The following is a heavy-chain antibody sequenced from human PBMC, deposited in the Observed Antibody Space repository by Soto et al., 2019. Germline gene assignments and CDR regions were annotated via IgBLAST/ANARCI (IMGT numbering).Heavy chain of an antibody. J-gene: IGHJ6*03. Sequence: EVQLVETGGGLVQPGGSLRLSCVGSGFTFSSYSMNWVRQAPGKGLEWVSYISSSSSTIFYADSVKGRFAISRDNAKNSLYLQMNSLRAEDTAVYYCASAGNKHYYYYMDVWGKGTTVTVFS. CDR3: ASAGNKHYYYYMDV. CDR2: ISSSSSTI. V-gene: IGHV3-48*01. CDR1: GFTFSSYS. D-gene: IGHD3-10*01.